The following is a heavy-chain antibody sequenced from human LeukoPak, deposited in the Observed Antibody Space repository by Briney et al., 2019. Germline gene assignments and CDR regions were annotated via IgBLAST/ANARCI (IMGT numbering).Heavy chain of an antibody. D-gene: IGHD6-19*01. CDR2: IYYSGST. CDR1: GGSISSYY. Sequence: SETLSLTCTVSGGSISSYYWSWLRQPPGKGLEWIGYIYYSGSTNYNPSLKSRVTISVDTSKNQFSLKLSSVTAADTAVYYCARHRSGWSYPIDYWGQGTLVTVSS. CDR3: ARHRSGWSYPIDY. J-gene: IGHJ4*02. V-gene: IGHV4-59*01.